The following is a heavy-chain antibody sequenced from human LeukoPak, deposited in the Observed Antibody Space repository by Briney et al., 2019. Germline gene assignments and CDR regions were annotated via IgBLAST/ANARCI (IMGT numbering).Heavy chain of an antibody. V-gene: IGHV3-23*01. CDR2: ISDSGNT. J-gene: IGHJ4*02. D-gene: IGHD3-10*01. CDR3: AKGPRTVRFGDRHKGMFDY. Sequence: GGSLRLSCAASGFTLSSYAMSWVRQAPGKGLEWVSAISDSGNTYHTDSVKGRFTISRDNSKNTLYLQMTSLRAEDTAVYYCAKGPRTVRFGDRHKGMFDYWGRGTLVTVSS. CDR1: GFTLSSYA.